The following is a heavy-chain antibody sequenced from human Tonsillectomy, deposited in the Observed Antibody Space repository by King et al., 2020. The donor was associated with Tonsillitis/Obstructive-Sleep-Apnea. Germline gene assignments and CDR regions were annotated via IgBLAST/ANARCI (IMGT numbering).Heavy chain of an antibody. Sequence: VQLVESGGGVVQPGRSLRLSCAASGFTFSNYGIHWVRQAPGKGLEGVALISYDGSNKYFADSVKGRFTISRDNSNNTLYLQMNSLRAEDTAVYYCAKDRSFHWTLDYWGQGTLVTVSS. CDR2: ISYDGSNK. D-gene: IGHD3-9*01. V-gene: IGHV3-30*18. CDR3: AKDRSFHWTLDY. CDR1: GFTFSNYG. J-gene: IGHJ4*02.